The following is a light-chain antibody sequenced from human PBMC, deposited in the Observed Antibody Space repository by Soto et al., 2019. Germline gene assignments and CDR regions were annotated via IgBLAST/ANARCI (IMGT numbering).Light chain of an antibody. V-gene: IGKV1-33*01. CDR2: DAS. Sequence: DIQMTQSPSSLSASLGDRVTITCQASEDISNNLNWYQQKPGKAPKLLIYDASNFEIGVPSRFSGSGSGTDFTFTISSLQPEDIATYYCQQYDKLPPYTFGQGTKLEIK. CDR1: EDISNN. CDR3: QQYDKLPPYT. J-gene: IGKJ2*01.